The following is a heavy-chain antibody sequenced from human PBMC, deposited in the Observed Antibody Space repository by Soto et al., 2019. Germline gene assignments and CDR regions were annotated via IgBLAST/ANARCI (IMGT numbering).Heavy chain of an antibody. CDR1: GFTYSSYG. V-gene: IGHV3-23*01. J-gene: IGHJ4*02. Sequence: EVQLLESGGGLVQPGGSLRLSCAGSGFTYSSYGLSWVRQAPGKGLEWVASLTGTGVGTYYADSVTGRFTIARDNSKKNLYLERNGPRPDDTALYSWPKDQGPQPYGADYWGQVTRVTAAS. CDR2: LTGTGVGT. D-gene: IGHD4-17*01. CDR3: PKDQGPQPYGADY.